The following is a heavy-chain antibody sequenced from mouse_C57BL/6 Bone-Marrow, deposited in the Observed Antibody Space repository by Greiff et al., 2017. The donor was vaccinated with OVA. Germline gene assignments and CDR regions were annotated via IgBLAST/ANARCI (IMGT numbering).Heavy chain of an antibody. J-gene: IGHJ4*01. D-gene: IGHD2-3*01. CDR1: GYTFTSYG. CDR3: ARGGRWLRGVDY. CDR2: IYPRSGNT. Sequence: QVQLKQSGAELARPGASVKLSCKASGYTFTSYGISWVKQRTGQGLEWIGEIYPRSGNTYYNEKFKGKATLTADKSSSTAYMELRSLTSEDSAVYFCARGGRWLRGVDYWGQGTSVTVSS. V-gene: IGHV1-81*01.